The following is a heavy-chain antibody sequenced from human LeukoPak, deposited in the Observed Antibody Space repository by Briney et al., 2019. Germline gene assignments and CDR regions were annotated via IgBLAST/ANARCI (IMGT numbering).Heavy chain of an antibody. CDR1: GYTFTGYY. D-gene: IGHD3-10*01. J-gene: IGHJ5*02. CDR2: INPNSGGT. V-gene: IGHV1-2*02. Sequence: ASVKVSCKASGYTFTGYYIHWVRQAPGQGLECVGWINPNSGGTNYAQKFQGRVTMTRDTSISTAYMELSRLRSDDTAVYYCARGGSGSYFSWLDPWGQGTLVTASS. CDR3: ARGGSGSYFSWLDP.